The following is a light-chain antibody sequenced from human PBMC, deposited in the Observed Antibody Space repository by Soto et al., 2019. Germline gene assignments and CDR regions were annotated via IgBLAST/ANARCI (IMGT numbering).Light chain of an antibody. Sequence: DIQMTQSPSSLSASVGDRVTITCQASQDINKYLNWYQQKPGKAPQLLIYDASNLETGVPSRFSGSGSGTDFTFTISSLQPEDIATYYCQQFDNLPLTFGPGTTVDIK. V-gene: IGKV1-33*01. CDR1: QDINKY. J-gene: IGKJ3*01. CDR2: DAS. CDR3: QQFDNLPLT.